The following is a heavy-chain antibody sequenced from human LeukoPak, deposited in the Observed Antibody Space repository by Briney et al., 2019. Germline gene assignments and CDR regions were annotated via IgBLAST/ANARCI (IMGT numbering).Heavy chain of an antibody. V-gene: IGHV2-5*01. Sequence: ESGPTLVNPTQTLTLTCTFSGFSLSLRPNGMGVGWIRQPPGKALEWLALIYWNDDKRYSPSLKSRLAITKDTSKNQVVLTMTNMDPVDTATYYCAHKYDFWSGYGYWGQGTLVTVSS. CDR2: IYWNDDK. J-gene: IGHJ4*02. D-gene: IGHD3-3*01. CDR1: GFSLSLRPNGMG. CDR3: AHKYDFWSGYGY.